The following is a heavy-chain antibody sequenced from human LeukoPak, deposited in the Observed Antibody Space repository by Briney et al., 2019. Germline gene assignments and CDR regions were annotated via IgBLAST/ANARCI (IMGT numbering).Heavy chain of an antibody. J-gene: IGHJ4*02. CDR1: GVSISSYY. Sequence: PSETLSLTCTVSGVSISSYYWSWLRQPPGKGLEWIGYIYYSGSTNYNPSLKSRVTISVDTSKNQFSLKLSSVTAADTAVYYCARAGYSGYDYDYWGQGTLVTVSS. D-gene: IGHD5-12*01. CDR2: IYYSGST. V-gene: IGHV4-59*01. CDR3: ARAGYSGYDYDY.